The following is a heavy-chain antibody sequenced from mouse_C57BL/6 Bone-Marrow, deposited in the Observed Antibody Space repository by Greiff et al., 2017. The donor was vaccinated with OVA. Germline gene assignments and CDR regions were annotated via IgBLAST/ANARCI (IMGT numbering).Heavy chain of an antibody. V-gene: IGHV5-16*01. D-gene: IGHD4-1*02. CDR1: GFTFSDYY. CDR2: INYDGSST. Sequence: EVHLVESEGGLVQPGSSMKLSCTASGFTFSDYYMAWVRQVPEKGLEWVANINYDGSSTYYLDSLKSRFIISRDNAKNILYLQMSSLKSEDTATYYCARDGATGTGYFDVWGTGTTVTVSS. J-gene: IGHJ1*03. CDR3: ARDGATGTGYFDV.